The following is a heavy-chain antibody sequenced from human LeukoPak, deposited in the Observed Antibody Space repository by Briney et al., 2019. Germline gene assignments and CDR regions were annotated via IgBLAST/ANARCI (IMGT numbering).Heavy chain of an antibody. D-gene: IGHD3-3*01. J-gene: IGHJ6*03. CDR3: ARVDFGVVPLPDYYYYMDV. CDR2: ISSSSSYI. Sequence: AGGSLSLSCAASGFTFSSYSMNWVRQAPGKGLEWVSSISSSSSYIYYADSVKGRFTISRDNAKNSLYLQMNSLRAEDTAVYYCARVDFGVVPLPDYYYYMDVWGKGTTVTVSS. V-gene: IGHV3-21*01. CDR1: GFTFSSYS.